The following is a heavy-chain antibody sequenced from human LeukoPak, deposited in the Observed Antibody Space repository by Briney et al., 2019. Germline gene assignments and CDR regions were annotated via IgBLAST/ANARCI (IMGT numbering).Heavy chain of an antibody. CDR2: INHSGST. V-gene: IGHV4-34*01. D-gene: IGHD3-10*01. CDR1: GGSFSGYY. Sequence: SETLSLTCAVYGGSFSGYYWSWIRQPPGKGLEWIGEINHSGSTNYNPSLKSRVTISVDTSKNQFSLKLSSVTAADTAVYYCARAVGRSGLRAFDIWGQGTMVTVSS. J-gene: IGHJ3*02. CDR3: ARAVGRSGLRAFDI.